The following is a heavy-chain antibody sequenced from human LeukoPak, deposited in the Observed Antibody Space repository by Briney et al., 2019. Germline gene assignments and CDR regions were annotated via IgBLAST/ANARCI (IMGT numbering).Heavy chain of an antibody. Sequence: GGSLRLSCAASGFTFSGSGMHWVRQAPGKGLEWVAFIRYHGSDKFYADSVKGRFTISRDNSKNTLYLQMNSLRPEDTSVYYCARSPTNWYFDYWGQGTLVTVSS. D-gene: IGHD1-1*01. CDR3: ARSPTNWYFDY. CDR2: IRYHGSDK. J-gene: IGHJ4*02. CDR1: GFTFSGSG. V-gene: IGHV3-30*02.